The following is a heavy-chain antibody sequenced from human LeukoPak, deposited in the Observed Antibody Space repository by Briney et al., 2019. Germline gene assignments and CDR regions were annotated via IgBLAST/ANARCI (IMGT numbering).Heavy chain of an antibody. D-gene: IGHD6-19*01. CDR3: ASGPRRWLVLLN. Sequence: GASVKVSCKASAGTFSSYAISWVRQAPGQGLEWMGGIIPIFGTANYAQKFQGRVTITADKSTSTAYMELSSLRSEDTGVYYCASGPRRWLVLLNWGQGTLVTVSS. V-gene: IGHV1-69*06. J-gene: IGHJ4*02. CDR2: IIPIFGTA. CDR1: AGTFSSYA.